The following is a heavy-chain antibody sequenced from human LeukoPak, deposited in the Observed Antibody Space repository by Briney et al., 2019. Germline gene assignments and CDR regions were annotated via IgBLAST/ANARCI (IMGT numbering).Heavy chain of an antibody. V-gene: IGHV3-11*01. CDR2: ISSSGSTI. Sequence: GGSLRLSCAASGFPFSDYYMSWIRQAPGKGLEWVSYISSSGSTIYYADSVKGRFTISRDNAKNSLYLQMNSLRAEDTAVYYCARWYCGGDCYSSPAYYYGMDVWGQGTTVTVSS. CDR3: ARWYCGGDCYSSPAYYYGMDV. D-gene: IGHD2-21*02. J-gene: IGHJ6*02. CDR1: GFPFSDYY.